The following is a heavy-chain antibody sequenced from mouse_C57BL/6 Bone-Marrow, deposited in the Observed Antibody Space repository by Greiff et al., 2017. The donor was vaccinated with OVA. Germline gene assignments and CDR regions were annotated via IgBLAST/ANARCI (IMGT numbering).Heavy chain of an antibody. J-gene: IGHJ2*01. Sequence: QVQLKESGAELVRPGTSVKMSCKASGYTFTNYWIGWAKQRPGHGLEWIGDIYPGGGYTNYNEKFKGKATLTADKYSSSAYMQFSSLTSEDSAIYYCARSRITTVPFDYWGQGTTLTVSS. CDR1: GYTFTNYW. CDR2: IYPGGGYT. D-gene: IGHD1-1*01. CDR3: ARSRITTVPFDY. V-gene: IGHV1-63*01.